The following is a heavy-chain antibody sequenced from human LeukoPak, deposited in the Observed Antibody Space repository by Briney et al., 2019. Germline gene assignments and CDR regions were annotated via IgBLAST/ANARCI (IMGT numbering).Heavy chain of an antibody. V-gene: IGHV3-23*01. CDR3: AKDRRMATIQREFDY. Sequence: GGSLRLSCAASGITFSSYAMSWVRQAPGKGQEWVSAISGSGGSTYYADSVKGRFTISRDNSKNTLYLQMNSLRAEDTAVYYCAKDRRMATIQREFDYWGQGTLVTVSS. CDR2: ISGSGGST. D-gene: IGHD5-24*01. CDR1: GITFSSYA. J-gene: IGHJ4*02.